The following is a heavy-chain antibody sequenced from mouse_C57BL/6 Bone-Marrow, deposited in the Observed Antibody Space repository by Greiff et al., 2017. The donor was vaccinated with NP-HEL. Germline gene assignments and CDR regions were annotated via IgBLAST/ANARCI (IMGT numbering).Heavy chain of an antibody. CDR3: ARHRNWYFDV. CDR2: ISNLAYSI. V-gene: IGHV5-15*01. Sequence: EVKVVESGGGLVQPGGSLKLSCAASGFTFSDYGMAWVRQAPRKGPEWVAFISNLAYSIYYADTVTGRFTISRENAKNTLYLEMSSLRSEDTAMYYCARHRNWYFDVWGTGTTVTVSS. CDR1: GFTFSDYG. J-gene: IGHJ1*03.